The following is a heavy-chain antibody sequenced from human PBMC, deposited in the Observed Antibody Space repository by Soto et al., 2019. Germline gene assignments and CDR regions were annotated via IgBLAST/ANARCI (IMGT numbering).Heavy chain of an antibody. CDR3: ARDLLSTYSSSWFARNWFDP. CDR2: MNPNSGNT. J-gene: IGHJ5*02. CDR1: GYTFTSYD. Sequence: ASVKVSCKASGYTFTSYDINWVRQATGQGLEWMGWMNPNSGNTGYAQKSQGRVTMTRNTSISTAYMELSSLRSEDTAVYYCARDLLSTYSSSWFARNWFDPWGQGTLVTVSS. V-gene: IGHV1-8*01. D-gene: IGHD6-13*01.